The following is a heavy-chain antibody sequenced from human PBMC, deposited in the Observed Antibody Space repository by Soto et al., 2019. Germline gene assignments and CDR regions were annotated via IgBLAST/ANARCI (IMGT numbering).Heavy chain of an antibody. V-gene: IGHV3-30*19. CDR2: TSYDGSDK. J-gene: IGHJ1*01. CDR3: ARWGTTGGLDV. Sequence: QVQLVESGGGVVQPGTSLRVSSVGSGFTFRSYVIHWVRQAPGKGLEWVALTSYDGSDKYYADSVRGRFTISRDNSRNTVDLQMDSLRLEDTALYYCARWGTTGGLDVWGQGTLVSVSS. D-gene: IGHD3-16*01. CDR1: GFTFRSYV.